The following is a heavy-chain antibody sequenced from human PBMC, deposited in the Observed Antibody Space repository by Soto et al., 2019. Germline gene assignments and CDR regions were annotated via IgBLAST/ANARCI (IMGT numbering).Heavy chain of an antibody. Sequence: SVKVSCKASGGTFSSYASSWVRQAPGQGLEWMGGIIPIFGTANYAQKFQGRVTITADKSTSTAYMELSSLRSEDTAVYYCARLYNWNYNDGFDIWGQGTMVTVSS. CDR3: ARLYNWNYNDGFDI. CDR1: GGTFSSYA. CDR2: IIPIFGTA. D-gene: IGHD1-7*01. V-gene: IGHV1-69*06. J-gene: IGHJ3*02.